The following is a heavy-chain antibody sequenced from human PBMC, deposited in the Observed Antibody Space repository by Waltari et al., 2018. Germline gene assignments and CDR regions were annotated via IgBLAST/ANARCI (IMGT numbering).Heavy chain of an antibody. Sequence: EVQMLESGGGLVQQGGALRLSCVASGFTFSSSAMSWVRQAPGKGLEWVSGIINTGAATYYADSVKGRFTISRDNSKNTVYLQMTSLRAEDTAIYYCAKTIRAPDFWGQGILVTVSS. V-gene: IGHV3-23*01. D-gene: IGHD5-12*01. CDR3: AKTIRAPDF. CDR1: GFTFSSSA. CDR2: IINTGAAT. J-gene: IGHJ4*02.